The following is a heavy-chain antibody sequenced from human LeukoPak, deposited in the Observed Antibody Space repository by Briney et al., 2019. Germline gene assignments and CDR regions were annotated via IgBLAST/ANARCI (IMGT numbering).Heavy chain of an antibody. D-gene: IGHD6-6*01. J-gene: IGHJ3*02. CDR3: AREYSSSSGRAFDI. CDR1: GFTFSSYG. Sequence: PGGSLRLSCAASGFTFSSYGMHWVRQAPGKGLEWVAFIRYDGSNKYYADSVKGRFTISRDNSKNTLYLQMNSLRDEDTAVYYCAREYSSSSGRAFDIWGQGTMVTVSS. CDR2: IRYDGSNK. V-gene: IGHV3-30*02.